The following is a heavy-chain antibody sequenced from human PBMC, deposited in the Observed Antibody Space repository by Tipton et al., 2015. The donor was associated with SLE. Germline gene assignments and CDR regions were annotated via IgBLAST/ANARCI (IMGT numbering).Heavy chain of an antibody. J-gene: IGHJ6*02. CDR1: GFTFSSYA. CDR3: AKDRGYCSSTGCFYYYGMDV. D-gene: IGHD2-2*01. CDR2: IRYDGSNK. Sequence: SLRLSCAASGFTFSSYAMSWVRRAPGKGLEWVAFIRYDGSNKYYADSVKGRFTISRDNSKNTLYLQMNSLRAEDTAVYYCAKDRGYCSSTGCFYYYGMDVWGQGTTVTVSS. V-gene: IGHV3-30*02.